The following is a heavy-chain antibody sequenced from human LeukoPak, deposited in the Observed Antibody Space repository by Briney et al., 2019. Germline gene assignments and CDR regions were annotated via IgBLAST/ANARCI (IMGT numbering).Heavy chain of an antibody. CDR2: ISSSGSTI. Sequence: GGSLRLSCAASGFTFSSYEMNWVRQAPGKGLEWVSYISSSGSTIYYADSVKGRFTISRDNSKNSLYLQMNSLRTEDTALYYCAKDRGYSGYGQNHYYYYGMDVWGQGTTVTVSS. J-gene: IGHJ6*02. D-gene: IGHD5-12*01. CDR3: AKDRGYSGYGQNHYYYYGMDV. V-gene: IGHV3-48*03. CDR1: GFTFSSYE.